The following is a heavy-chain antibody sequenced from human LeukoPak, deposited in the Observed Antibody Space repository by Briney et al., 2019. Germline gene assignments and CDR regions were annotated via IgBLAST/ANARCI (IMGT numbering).Heavy chain of an antibody. D-gene: IGHD2-2*02. CDR1: GFAFSSYA. V-gene: IGHV3-30*04. Sequence: PGGSLRLSCAASGFAFSSYAMHWVRQAPGKGLEWVAVISYDRNNKYYADSVKGRFTISRDNSKNTLYLQMNSLRAEDTAVYYCARGIAGYCSSTSCYRGVTDWGQGTLVTVSS. CDR2: ISYDRNNK. CDR3: ARGIAGYCSSTSCYRGVTD. J-gene: IGHJ4*02.